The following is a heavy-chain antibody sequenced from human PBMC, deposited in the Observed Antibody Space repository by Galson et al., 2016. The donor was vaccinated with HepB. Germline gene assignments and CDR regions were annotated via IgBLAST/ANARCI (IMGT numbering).Heavy chain of an antibody. Sequence: SLRLSCAASGFTFSRYGMPWVRQAPGKGLEWAAVISSDGSNKYYADSVKGRFTISRDNSKNTLFLQMYSLRAEDPAVYYCAKAARSLYCSGGTCYSCFDSWGQGTLVTVSS. CDR3: AKAARSLYCSGGTCYSCFDS. CDR2: ISSDGSNK. V-gene: IGHV3-30*18. D-gene: IGHD2-15*01. J-gene: IGHJ4*02. CDR1: GFTFSRYG.